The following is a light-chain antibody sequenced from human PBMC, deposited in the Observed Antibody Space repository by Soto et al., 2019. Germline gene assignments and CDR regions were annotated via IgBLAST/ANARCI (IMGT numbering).Light chain of an antibody. CDR3: CSFSTSGTHV. CDR1: PNDIGTYNY. Sequence: QSALTHPASVSGSPGQSITVSCTGTPNDIGTYNYVSWHQQHPGKAPKIIIYDVNNRPSGVSSRFSGSKSGNTASLTISGLQAEDEADYYCCSFSTSGTHVFGTGTKVTVL. CDR2: DVN. J-gene: IGLJ1*01. V-gene: IGLV2-14*01.